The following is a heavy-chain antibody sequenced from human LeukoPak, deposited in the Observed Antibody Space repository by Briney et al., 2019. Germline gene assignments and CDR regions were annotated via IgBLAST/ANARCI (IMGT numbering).Heavy chain of an antibody. CDR2: IYPGDSDI. CDR3: ARRGSGLDY. J-gene: IGHJ4*02. V-gene: IGHV5-51*01. Sequence: GESLQISCKASGYSFTIHWIAWVRQMPGKGLEWMGIIYPGDSDIKYSPSFQGQVTISVDKSVSTAYLQWSSLKASDTAMYYCARRGSGLDYWGQGALVTVSS. D-gene: IGHD6-19*01. CDR1: GYSFTIHW.